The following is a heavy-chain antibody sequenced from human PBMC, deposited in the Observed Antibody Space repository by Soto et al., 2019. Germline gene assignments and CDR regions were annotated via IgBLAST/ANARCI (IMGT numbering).Heavy chain of an antibody. D-gene: IGHD5-12*01. J-gene: IGHJ4*02. Sequence: ASVNVSCKSSGYTFTSCCISWVRQAPGQGLEWMGWISAYNGNTNYAQKLQGRVTMTTDTSTSTAYMELRSLRSDDTAVYYCARDGYSGYDFDYWGQGTLVTVSS. CDR1: GYTFTSCC. CDR3: ARDGYSGYDFDY. V-gene: IGHV1-18*01. CDR2: ISAYNGNT.